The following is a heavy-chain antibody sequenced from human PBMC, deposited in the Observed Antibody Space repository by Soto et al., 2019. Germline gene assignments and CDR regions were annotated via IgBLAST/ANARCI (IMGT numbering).Heavy chain of an antibody. D-gene: IGHD3-3*01. CDR2: IYYSGST. J-gene: IGHJ5*02. V-gene: IGHV4-59*01. Sequence: SETLSLTCTVSGGSISSYYWSWIRQPPGKGLEWIGYIYYSGSTNYNPSLKSRVTISVDTSKNQFSLKLSSVTAADTAVYYCARDYADYDFWSGYYPTDNWFDPWGQGTLVTVSS. CDR1: GGSISSYY. CDR3: ARDYADYDFWSGYYPTDNWFDP.